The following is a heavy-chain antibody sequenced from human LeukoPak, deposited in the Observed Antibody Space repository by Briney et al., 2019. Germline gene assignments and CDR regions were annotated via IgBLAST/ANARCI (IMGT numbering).Heavy chain of an antibody. V-gene: IGHV1-2*02. CDR3: SHGGTFYEY. J-gene: IGHJ4*02. CDR2: INPNSGGT. Sequence: ASVKVSCKASGYTFTGYYMHWVRQAPGQGLEWMGWINPNSGGTNYAPNFQGRVTITADTSTNTAFMDLSSLRSEDTAVYYCSHGGTFYEYWGQGTLVTVSS. CDR1: GYTFTGYY. D-gene: IGHD1-26*01.